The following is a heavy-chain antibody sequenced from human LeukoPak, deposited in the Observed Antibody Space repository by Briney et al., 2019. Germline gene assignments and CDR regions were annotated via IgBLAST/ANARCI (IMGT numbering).Heavy chain of an antibody. Sequence: GGSLRLSCVASGFTFSSYGMHWVRQAPGKGLEWVAFIRYDGSDENYADSVKGRFTISRDNSKNTLYLQMNSLRAEDTAVYYCARESIVVVPTTMDDASDIWGQGTMVTVSS. CDR1: GFTFSSYG. V-gene: IGHV3-30*02. CDR3: ARESIVVVPTTMDDASDI. D-gene: IGHD2-2*01. J-gene: IGHJ3*02. CDR2: IRYDGSDE.